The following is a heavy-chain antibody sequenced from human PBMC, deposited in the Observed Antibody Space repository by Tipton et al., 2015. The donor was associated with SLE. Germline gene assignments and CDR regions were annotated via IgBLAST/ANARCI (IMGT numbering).Heavy chain of an antibody. CDR1: GFNFDNYG. J-gene: IGHJ6*02. CDR2: ISGSGVDP. CDR3: TKDIGYERALRGAPLTHYYGMDV. D-gene: IGHD3-3*01. V-gene: IGHV3-43*02. Sequence: GSLRLSCAASGFNFDNYGMSWVRQAPGKGLEWVSAISGSGVDPYYADSVKGRFTISRDNSKNSLYLQMNSLRTEDTALYYCTKDIGYERALRGAPLTHYYGMDVWGQGTTVTVSS.